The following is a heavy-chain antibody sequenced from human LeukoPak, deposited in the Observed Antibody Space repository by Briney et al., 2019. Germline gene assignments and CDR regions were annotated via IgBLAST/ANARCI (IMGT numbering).Heavy chain of an antibody. CDR2: INDNGGRT. J-gene: IGHJ4*02. Sequence: PGGSLRLSCSASGFTFSRYAMHWVHQAPGKGLEYVSGINDNGGRTHYGDSVKGRFSISRDNSKNTLHLQMSTLRAEDTALYYCVKDVGGSYAFDYWGQGILVTVAS. CDR3: VKDVGGSYAFDY. CDR1: GFTFSRYA. V-gene: IGHV3-64D*09. D-gene: IGHD1-26*01.